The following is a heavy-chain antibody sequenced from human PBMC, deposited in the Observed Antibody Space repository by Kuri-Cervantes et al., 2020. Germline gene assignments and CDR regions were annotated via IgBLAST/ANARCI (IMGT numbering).Heavy chain of an antibody. Sequence: SETLSLTCAVSGYSISSGYFWGWIRQPPGKGLEWIGEINHSGSTNYNPSLKSRVTISVDKSKNQFSLKLSSVTAADTAVYYCARDSQGSYDFWSGYQNYYYYMDVWGKGTTVTVSS. CDR2: INHSGST. CDR1: GYSISSGYF. D-gene: IGHD3-3*01. J-gene: IGHJ6*03. V-gene: IGHV4-38-2*02. CDR3: ARDSQGSYDFWSGYQNYYYYMDV.